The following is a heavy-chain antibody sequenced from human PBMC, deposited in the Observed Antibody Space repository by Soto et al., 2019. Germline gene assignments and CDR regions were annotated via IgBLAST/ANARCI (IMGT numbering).Heavy chain of an antibody. Sequence: SETLTLTCAVYGGSFSGYYWSWIRQPPGKGLEWIGEINHSGSTNYNPSLKSRVTISVDTSNKQFSLKLSSVTAADTAVYYCARVVMTYYYYYYGMDVWGQGTTVTVSS. CDR2: INHSGST. CDR1: GGSFSGYY. D-gene: IGHD3-22*01. CDR3: ARVVMTYYYYYYGMDV. V-gene: IGHV4-34*01. J-gene: IGHJ6*02.